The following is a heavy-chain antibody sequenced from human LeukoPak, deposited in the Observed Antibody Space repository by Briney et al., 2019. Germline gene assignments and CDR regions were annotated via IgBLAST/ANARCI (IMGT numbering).Heavy chain of an antibody. J-gene: IGHJ4*02. D-gene: IGHD4-23*01. CDR2: IIPIFGTA. V-gene: IGHV1-69*06. CDR1: GYTFTNYY. Sequence: ASVKVSCKASGYTFTNYYIHWVRQAPGQGLEWMGGIIPIFGTANYAQKFQGRVTITADKSTSTAYMELSSLRSEDAAVYYCANILSDYGGNYGYWGQGTLVTVSS. CDR3: ANILSDYGGNYGY.